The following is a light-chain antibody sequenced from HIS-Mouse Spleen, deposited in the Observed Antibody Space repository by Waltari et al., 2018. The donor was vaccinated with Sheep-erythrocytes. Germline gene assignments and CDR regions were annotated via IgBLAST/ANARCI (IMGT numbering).Light chain of an antibody. Sequence: QSALTQPRPVSGSPGQSVTISCTATSSDVGGYNYVSWYQQNPVNAPKLMIYDVSKRPSGVPDRFSGSKSGNTASLTISGLQAEDEADYYCCSYAGSYNHVFATGTKVTVL. CDR2: DVS. V-gene: IGLV2-11*01. CDR1: SSDVGGYNY. CDR3: CSYAGSYNHV. J-gene: IGLJ1*01.